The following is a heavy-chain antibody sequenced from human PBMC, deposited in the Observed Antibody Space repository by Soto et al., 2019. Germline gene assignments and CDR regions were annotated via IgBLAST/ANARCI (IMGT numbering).Heavy chain of an antibody. CDR1: GYTFTTYD. CDR2: MNPYTGKA. Sequence: QVQLVQSGAEVKRPGASLKVSCQASGYTFTTYDINWVRQAPGQGLEWMGWMNPYTGKAGYAQKLHGRVTMTRDNPISTAYMELSSMRSEDTAVYYCARRKERSGPNYSDYWRLGALVNVSS. CDR3: ARRKERSGPNYSDY. J-gene: IGHJ4*02. V-gene: IGHV1-8*01. D-gene: IGHD6-25*01.